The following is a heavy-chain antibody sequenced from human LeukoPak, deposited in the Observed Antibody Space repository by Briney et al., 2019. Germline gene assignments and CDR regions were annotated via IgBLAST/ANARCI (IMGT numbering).Heavy chain of an antibody. CDR3: AKGPRYDSSGYYFYYYYGMDV. CDR2: IASDGSST. Sequence: GGSLRLSCAASGFTFSSYWMNWVRRAPGKGLVWVSRIASDGSSTTYADSVKGRFSISRDNAKNTLYLQMNSLRVEDTAVYYCAKGPRYDSSGYYFYYYYGMDVWGQGTTVTVSS. CDR1: GFTFSSYW. V-gene: IGHV3-74*01. D-gene: IGHD3-22*01. J-gene: IGHJ6*02.